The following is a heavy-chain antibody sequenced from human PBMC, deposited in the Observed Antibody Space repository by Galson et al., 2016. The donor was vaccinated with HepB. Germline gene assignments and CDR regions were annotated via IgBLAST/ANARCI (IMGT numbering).Heavy chain of an antibody. Sequence: LRLSCAASGFTFSSYAMTWVRQAPGKGLDWVSTISGSGDETNYADSVKGRFTFSRDNSKNTLYLQMNSLRDEDTAVYYCARDGRRGYDMDVWGQGTTVTVSS. CDR2: ISGSGDET. V-gene: IGHV3-23*01. CDR3: ARDGRRGYDMDV. CDR1: GFTFSSYA. J-gene: IGHJ6*02.